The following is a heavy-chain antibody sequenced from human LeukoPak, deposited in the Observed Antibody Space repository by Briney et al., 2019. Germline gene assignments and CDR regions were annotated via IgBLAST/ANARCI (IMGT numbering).Heavy chain of an antibody. V-gene: IGHV4-59*08. J-gene: IGHJ3*02. CDR3: ARQGSGGRAFDI. CDR1: GGSISPYY. CDR2: IFYSGST. Sequence: SETLSLTCTVSGGSISPYYWSWIRQPPGKDLEWIAFIFYSGSTNSTPSLKSRVTISVDTSKSQFSLKMTSVTAADTAVYYCARQGSGGRAFDIWGQGTMVTVSS. D-gene: IGHD1-26*01.